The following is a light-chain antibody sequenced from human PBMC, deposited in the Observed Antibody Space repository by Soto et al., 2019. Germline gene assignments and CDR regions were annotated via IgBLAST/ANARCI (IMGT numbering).Light chain of an antibody. J-gene: IGKJ4*01. V-gene: IGKV3-20*01. CDR1: HSVSSGY. CDR2: GAS. Sequence: EIVLTQSPGTLSLSPVERATLSCISSHSVSSGYLSWYQEKPCQAPRLLIYGASSRATGIPDRFSGSRSGAEFTLTISSLQSEDFAVYYCQHYVTWPLTFGGGTKVDIK. CDR3: QHYVTWPLT.